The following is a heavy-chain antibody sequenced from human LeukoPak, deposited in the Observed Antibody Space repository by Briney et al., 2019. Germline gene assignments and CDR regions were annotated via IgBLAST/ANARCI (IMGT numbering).Heavy chain of an antibody. CDR1: RFTFSSYS. V-gene: IGHV3-21*01. CDR2: ISSSSSYI. D-gene: IGHD6-13*01. CDR3: ARAQFVAAAGKPPGAAYGMDV. Sequence: GGSLRLSCAASRFTFSSYSMNWVRQAPGKGLEWVSSISSSSSYIYYADSVKGRFTISRDNAKNSLYLQMNSLRAEDTAVYYCARAQFVAAAGKPPGAAYGMDVWGQGTTVTVSS. J-gene: IGHJ6*02.